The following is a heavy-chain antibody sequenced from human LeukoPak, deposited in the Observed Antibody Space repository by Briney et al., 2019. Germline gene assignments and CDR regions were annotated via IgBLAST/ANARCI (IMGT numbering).Heavy chain of an antibody. Sequence: PGGSLRLSCAASGFTFSSYAMSWVRQAPGKGLEWVSAISGSGGSTYYADSVKGRFTISRDNSKNTLYLQMNSLRAEDAAVYYCAKDRFNSRLVFDYWGQGTLVTVSS. J-gene: IGHJ4*02. D-gene: IGHD6-13*01. CDR1: GFTFSSYA. CDR2: ISGSGGST. V-gene: IGHV3-23*01. CDR3: AKDRFNSRLVFDY.